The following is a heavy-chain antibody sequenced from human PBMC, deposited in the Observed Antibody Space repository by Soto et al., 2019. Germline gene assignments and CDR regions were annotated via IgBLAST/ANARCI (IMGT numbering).Heavy chain of an antibody. Sequence: ASVKVSSKASGYPFTSYGISWVRQAPGQGLEWMGWISAYNGNTNYAQKFLGRLTVTRDTSTSTVYMELSSLRSDDTAVYYCAREGATAAKMFDYWGQGTLVTVSS. V-gene: IGHV1-18*01. D-gene: IGHD2-2*01. CDR2: ISAYNGNT. CDR1: GYPFTSYG. J-gene: IGHJ4*02. CDR3: AREGATAAKMFDY.